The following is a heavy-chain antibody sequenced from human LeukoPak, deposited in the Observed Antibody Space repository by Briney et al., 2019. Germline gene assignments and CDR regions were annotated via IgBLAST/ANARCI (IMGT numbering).Heavy chain of an antibody. D-gene: IGHD3-22*01. J-gene: IGHJ4*02. CDR3: ARRLVYYDSSGYYQPTHYFDY. V-gene: IGHV3-20*04. CDR2: INWNGGRT. CDR1: GFTFSSYS. Sequence: GGSLRLSCAASGFTFSSYSMNWVRQAPGKGLEWVSGINWNGGRTGYADSVKGRFTISRDNAKNSLYLQLNSLRAEDTALYYCARRLVYYDSSGYYQPTHYFDYWGQGTLVTVSP.